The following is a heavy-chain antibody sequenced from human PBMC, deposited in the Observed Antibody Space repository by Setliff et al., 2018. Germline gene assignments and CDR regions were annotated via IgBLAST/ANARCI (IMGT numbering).Heavy chain of an antibody. V-gene: IGHV4-34*01. Sequence: SETLSLTCAVYGGSFSDYYWSWIRQSPGKGLEWIGEINHSGSTNYNPSLKTRVTISVDTSKNQFSLTLSSVTAADTAVYYCARETTMTYYFYYMDVWGKGTTATVS. CDR1: GGSFSDYY. D-gene: IGHD4-17*01. CDR2: INHSGST. CDR3: ARETTMTYYFYYMDV. J-gene: IGHJ6*03.